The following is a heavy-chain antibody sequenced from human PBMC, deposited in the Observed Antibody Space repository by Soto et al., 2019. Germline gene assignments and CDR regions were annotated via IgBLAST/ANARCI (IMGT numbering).Heavy chain of an antibody. J-gene: IGHJ6*02. D-gene: IGHD2-2*01. V-gene: IGHV1-69*12. CDR2: IIPIFGTA. CDR3: ARHVPASCYYYGMDV. Sequence: QVQLVQSGAEVKKPGSSVKVSCKASVGTFSSYAISWVRQAPRQGLEWMGGIIPIFGTANYAQKFQGRVTITADESTSTAYMELGSLRSEDTAVYYCARHVPASCYYYGMDVWGQGTTVTVSS. CDR1: VGTFSSYA.